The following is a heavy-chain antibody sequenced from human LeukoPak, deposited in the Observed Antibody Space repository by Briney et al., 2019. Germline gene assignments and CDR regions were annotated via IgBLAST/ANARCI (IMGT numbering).Heavy chain of an antibody. V-gene: IGHV3-21*01. CDR1: GLTFSSYN. Sequence: GGSLRLSCVASGLTFSSYNMNWVRQPPGKGLEWVSFISSSSNYICYADSVKGRFTISRDNAKNSLLLQMNSLRAEDTAVYYCARGTPTTRDFDYWGQGTLVTVSS. J-gene: IGHJ4*02. CDR3: ARGTPTTRDFDY. CDR2: ISSSSNYI. D-gene: IGHD4-11*01.